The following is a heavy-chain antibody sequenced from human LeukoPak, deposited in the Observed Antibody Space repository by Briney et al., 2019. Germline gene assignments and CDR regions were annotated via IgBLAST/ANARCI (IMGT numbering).Heavy chain of an antibody. CDR2: INHSGST. V-gene: IGHV4-34*01. Sequence: SETLSLTCAVYGGSFSGYYWSWIREPPGKGLEWIGEINHSGSTNYNPSLKSRVTVSVDTSKNQFSLKLSSVTAADTAVYYCVGFTTGTTGDYWGQGTLVTVSS. CDR3: VGFTTGTTGDY. J-gene: IGHJ4*02. D-gene: IGHD1-1*01. CDR1: GGSFSGYY.